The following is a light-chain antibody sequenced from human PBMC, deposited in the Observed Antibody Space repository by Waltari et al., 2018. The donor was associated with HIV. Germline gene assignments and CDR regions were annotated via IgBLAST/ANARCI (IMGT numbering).Light chain of an antibody. Sequence: SHVLTQPPSVSVAPGQTARITCEGNNIGSQSVHWYQQRPGQAPALVVHDDSDRPSGIPEQFSGSNSGNTATLTIIRVEAGDEADYYCQVWHSNSDHVVFGGGTKLTVL. CDR2: DDS. CDR3: QVWHSNSDHVV. J-gene: IGLJ2*01. CDR1: NIGSQS. V-gene: IGLV3-21*02.